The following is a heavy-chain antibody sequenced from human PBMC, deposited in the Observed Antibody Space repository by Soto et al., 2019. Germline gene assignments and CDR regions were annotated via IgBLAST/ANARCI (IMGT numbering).Heavy chain of an antibody. V-gene: IGHV1-18*01. J-gene: IGHJ4*01. CDR1: GYTFTNYG. Sequence: QVQLVQSGAEVKQPGASVKVSCKASGYTFTNYGINWVRQAPGQVLEWLGWVSAYNGERRYAQRVQARVIMTTDTSTTTAYMELRSLRSDDTAVYYCSRGTSIPASGDYWGQGTLVTVSS. CDR3: SRGTSIPASGDY. CDR2: VSAYNGER. D-gene: IGHD6-6*01.